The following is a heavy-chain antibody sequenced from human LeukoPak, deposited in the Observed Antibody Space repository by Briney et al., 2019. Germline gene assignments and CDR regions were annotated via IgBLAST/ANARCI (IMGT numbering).Heavy chain of an antibody. CDR2: IRHDEANS. CDR3: AKEYTPSSPLGELDS. J-gene: IGHJ4*02. CDR1: GFNLNSYA. Sequence: GGSLRLSCAVSGFNLNSYAMHWVRQAPGKGLEGVAVIRHDEANSFYADSVQGRFTISRDTSKKPLYLQMNSLRVEDTAVYYCAKEYTPSSPLGELDSWGQGTLVTVSS. V-gene: IGHV3-30*02. D-gene: IGHD6-6*01.